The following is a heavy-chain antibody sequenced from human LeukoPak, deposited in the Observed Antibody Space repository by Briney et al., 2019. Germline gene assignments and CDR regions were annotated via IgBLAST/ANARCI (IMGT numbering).Heavy chain of an antibody. J-gene: IGHJ3*02. D-gene: IGHD5-12*01. CDR1: GYTFTSYY. CDR2: INPSGGST. Sequence: ASVKVSCKASGYTFTSYYMHWVRQAPGQGLEWMGIINPSGGSTSYAQKFQGRVTMTEDTSTDTAYMELSSLRSEDTAVYYCATASRDIVATFLVAAFDIWGQGTMVTVSS. CDR3: ATASRDIVATFLVAAFDI. V-gene: IGHV1-46*01.